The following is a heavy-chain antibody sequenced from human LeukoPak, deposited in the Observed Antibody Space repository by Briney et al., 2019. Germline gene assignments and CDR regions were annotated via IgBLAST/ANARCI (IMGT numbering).Heavy chain of an antibody. D-gene: IGHD2-15*01. CDR3: ARVPYCSGGSCYSWFDP. CDR2: IYTSGST. J-gene: IGHJ5*02. Sequence: SQTLSLTCTVSGGSLSSGSYYWSWIRQPAGKGLEWIGRIYTSGSTNYNPSLKSRVTISVDTSKNQFSLKLSSVTAADTAVYYCARVPYCSGGSCYSWFDPWGQGTLVTVSS. CDR1: GGSLSSGSYY. V-gene: IGHV4-61*02.